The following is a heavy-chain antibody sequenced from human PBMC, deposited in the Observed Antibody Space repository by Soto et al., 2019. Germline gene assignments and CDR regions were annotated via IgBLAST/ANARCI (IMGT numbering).Heavy chain of an antibody. CDR2: IFHGGNT. Sequence: PSETLSLTCAVSGFFISSGNYWGWIRKPPGKGQEWIGSIFHGGNTYYNPSLKSRVTISVDMSKNQFSLKLNSVTAADTAVYYCARARWYDAFDVWGQGTVVTVSS. CDR3: ARARWYDAFDV. CDR1: GFFISSGNY. V-gene: IGHV4-38-2*01. D-gene: IGHD2-15*01. J-gene: IGHJ3*01.